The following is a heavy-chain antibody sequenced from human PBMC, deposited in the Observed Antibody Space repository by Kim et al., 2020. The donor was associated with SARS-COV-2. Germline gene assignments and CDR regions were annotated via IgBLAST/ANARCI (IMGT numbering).Heavy chain of an antibody. Sequence: SETLSLTCSVSEASVSVGPYYWTWSRQSPGKGLEWIGFISYSGTTNYNPSLRSRVTISMDASKNQFSLNLDSVTTADTAVYFYARDNMLPFSRYYHYAMDVWGKGTTVTVSS. J-gene: IGHJ6*03. CDR1: EASVSVGPYY. V-gene: IGHV4-61*01. CDR2: ISYSGTT. D-gene: IGHD3-10*01. CDR3: ARDNMLPFSRYYHYAMDV.